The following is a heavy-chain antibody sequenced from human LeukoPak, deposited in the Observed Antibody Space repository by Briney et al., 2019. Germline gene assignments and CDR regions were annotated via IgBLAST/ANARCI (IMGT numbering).Heavy chain of an antibody. CDR2: IYTSGST. CDR1: GGSISSYY. V-gene: IGHV4-4*07. J-gene: IGHJ4*02. CDR3: ARASDYDFWSGYVFDY. Sequence: PSETLSLTCTVSGGSISSYYWRWIRQPAGKGLEWIGRIYTSGSTNYNPSLTSRVTRSVDTSKNQFSLKLSSVTAADTAVYYCARASDYDFWSGYVFDYWGQGTLVTVSS. D-gene: IGHD3-3*01.